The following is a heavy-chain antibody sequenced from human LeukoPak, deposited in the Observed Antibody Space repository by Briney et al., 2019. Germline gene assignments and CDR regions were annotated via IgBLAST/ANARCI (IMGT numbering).Heavy chain of an antibody. D-gene: IGHD6-19*01. J-gene: IGHJ4*02. Sequence: SETLSLTCTVSGGSISSSSYYWGWIRQPPGKGLEWIGSIYYSGSTYYNPSLKSRVTISVDTSKNQFSLKLSSVTAADTAVYYCARARKQWLVLTGHYFDYWGQGTLVTVSS. V-gene: IGHV4-39*07. CDR3: ARARKQWLVLTGHYFDY. CDR1: GGSISSSSYY. CDR2: IYYSGST.